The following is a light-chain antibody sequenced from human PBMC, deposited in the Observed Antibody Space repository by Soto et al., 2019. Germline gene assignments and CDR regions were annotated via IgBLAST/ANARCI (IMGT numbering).Light chain of an antibody. J-gene: IGKJ4*01. CDR2: GAS. V-gene: IGKV3-15*01. Sequence: EILMTQSPAALAVSPGQRATLSCRASQTISNSLAWYQHKPGQAPRLLIYGASTRATGVPARFSGSGSGTEFTLTISSLQPEDSAVYYCQQYEDWPPLTFGGGSKVEIK. CDR1: QTISNS. CDR3: QQYEDWPPLT.